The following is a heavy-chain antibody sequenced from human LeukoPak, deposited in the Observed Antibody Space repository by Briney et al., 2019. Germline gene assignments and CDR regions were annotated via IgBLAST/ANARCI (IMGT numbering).Heavy chain of an antibody. CDR1: GFTFSSFG. J-gene: IGHJ3*02. CDR3: AKEASGSYYYGSGTSRDAVDI. Sequence: GRSLRLSCAASGFTFSSFGMHWVRQAPGKGLEWVAVIYYDGSNKYYADSVKGRFTISRDNSENTLYLQMSSLRVEDTAVYYCAKEASGSYYYGSGTSRDAVDIWGQGTMVTVSS. CDR2: IYYDGSNK. D-gene: IGHD3-10*01. V-gene: IGHV3-33*03.